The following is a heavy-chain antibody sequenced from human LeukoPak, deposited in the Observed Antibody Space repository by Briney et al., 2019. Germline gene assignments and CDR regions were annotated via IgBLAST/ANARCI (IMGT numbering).Heavy chain of an antibody. CDR2: IIPIFGTA. Sequence: SVKVSCKASGGTFTSYAISLVRQAPGQGLEWMGRIIPIFGTANYAQKFQGKVTITADKSTSTAYMELSSLRSEDTAVYYCARGEEMAILFDYWGQGTLVTVSS. CDR1: GGTFTSYA. V-gene: IGHV1-69*06. J-gene: IGHJ4*02. D-gene: IGHD5-24*01. CDR3: ARGEEMAILFDY.